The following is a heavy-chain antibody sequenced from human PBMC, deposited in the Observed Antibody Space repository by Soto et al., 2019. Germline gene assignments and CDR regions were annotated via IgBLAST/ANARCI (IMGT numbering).Heavy chain of an antibody. CDR2: IWFDGSNK. V-gene: IGHV3-33*01. J-gene: IGHJ4*02. CDR3: ASVNGDYVFDY. CDR1: GFTFSRYG. D-gene: IGHD4-17*01. Sequence: GGSLRLSCAASGFTFSRYGMHWIRQAPGKGLDWVAIIWFDGSNKNYADSVKGRFTISRDNSKNTPYLEMNSLRADDTAVYYCASVNGDYVFDYWGQGT.